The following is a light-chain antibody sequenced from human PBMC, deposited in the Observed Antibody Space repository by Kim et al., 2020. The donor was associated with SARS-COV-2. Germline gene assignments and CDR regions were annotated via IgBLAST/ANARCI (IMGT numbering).Light chain of an antibody. J-gene: IGLJ3*02. CDR2: LEGTGNY. CDR1: SGHSSYI. V-gene: IGLV4-60*03. CDR3: ETWDTSIEV. Sequence: QLVLTQSSSASASLGSSVKLTCTLSSGHSSYIIAWHQQQPGKAPRYMMNLEGTGNYIKGSGVPDRFSGSSSGADRYLIISNLQSEDEADYYCETWDTSIEVFGGGTQLTVL.